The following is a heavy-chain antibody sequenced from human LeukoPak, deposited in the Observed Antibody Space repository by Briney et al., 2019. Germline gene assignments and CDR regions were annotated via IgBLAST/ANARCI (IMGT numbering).Heavy chain of an antibody. CDR3: ASAAAPPFNWFDP. CDR1: GYTFTSYG. CDR2: ISAYNGNT. J-gene: IGHJ5*02. D-gene: IGHD6-13*01. V-gene: IGHV1-18*01. Sequence: GASVKVSCKASGYTFTSYGISWVRQAPGQGLEWMGWISAYNGNTNYAQKLQGRVTMTTDTSTSTAYMELSSLRSEDTAVYYCASAAAPPFNWFDPWGQGTLVTVSS.